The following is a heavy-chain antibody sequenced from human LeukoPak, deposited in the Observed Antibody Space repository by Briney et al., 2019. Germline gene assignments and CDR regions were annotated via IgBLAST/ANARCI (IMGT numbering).Heavy chain of an antibody. CDR3: AKDPYGTRYFDY. CDR1: GFTFTSSS. J-gene: IGHJ4*02. D-gene: IGHD2-2*01. V-gene: IGHV3-48*01. Sequence: GGSLRLSRVASGFTFTSSSMNWVRQAPGEGLEWFSYSSSGSSTTYYADSVKGRFTISRDNAKNTVYLQLNSLRAEDTAVYYCAKDPYGTRYFDYWGQGTLVTVSS. CDR2: SSSGSSTT.